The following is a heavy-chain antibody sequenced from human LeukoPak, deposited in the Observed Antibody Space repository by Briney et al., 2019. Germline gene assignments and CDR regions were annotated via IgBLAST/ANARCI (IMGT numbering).Heavy chain of an antibody. V-gene: IGHV1-2*02. CDR3: AIDPMTTGNWFDP. D-gene: IGHD4-11*01. CDR1: GYPFTTYG. CDR2: INTYNGDT. J-gene: IGHJ5*02. Sequence: GASVKVSCKASGYPFTTYGITWVRQAPGQGLEWMGWINTYNGDTNYAQKFQGRVTMTRDTSISTAYMELSRLRSDDTAVYYCAIDPMTTGNWFDPWGQGTLVTVSS.